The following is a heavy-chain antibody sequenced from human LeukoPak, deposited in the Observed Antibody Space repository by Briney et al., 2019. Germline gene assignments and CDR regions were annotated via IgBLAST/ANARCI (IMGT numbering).Heavy chain of an antibody. Sequence: GGSLRLSCVASGFTFTNYAMSWVRQAPGKGLEWVSAITGSDGSSYYADSVKGRFTISRDNSKTTLYLQVNSLRAEDTAVYYCAKWGGYDILTGYYVPDYWGQGTLVTVSS. CDR3: AKWGGYDILTGYYVPDY. V-gene: IGHV3-23*01. J-gene: IGHJ4*02. CDR2: ITGSDGSS. D-gene: IGHD3-9*01. CDR1: GFTFTNYA.